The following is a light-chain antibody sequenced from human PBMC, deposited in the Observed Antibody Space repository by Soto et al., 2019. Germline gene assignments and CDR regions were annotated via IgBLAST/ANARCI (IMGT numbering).Light chain of an antibody. Sequence: EIVLTQSPGTLSLSPGESATLSCRAGQSVSSSYLAWYQQKPGQAPRLLIFGASSRATGIPDRFSGGGSGTDFTLTISRLEPEDCAVYYCRQYGSSPLTFGGGTKVEIK. CDR3: RQYGSSPLT. CDR1: QSVSSSY. CDR2: GAS. V-gene: IGKV3-20*01. J-gene: IGKJ4*02.